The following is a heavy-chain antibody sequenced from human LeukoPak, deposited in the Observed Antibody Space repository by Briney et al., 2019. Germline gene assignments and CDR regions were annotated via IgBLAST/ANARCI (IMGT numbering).Heavy chain of an antibody. CDR2: IIPILGIA. CDR1: GGTFSSYA. J-gene: IGHJ3*02. CDR3: ASRWELPNDAFDI. V-gene: IGHV1-69*04. Sequence: SVKVSCKASGGTFSSYAISWVRQAPGQGPEWMGRIIPILGIANYAQKFQGRVTITADKSTSTAYMELSSLRSEDTAVYYCASRWELPNDAFDIWGQGTMVTVSS. D-gene: IGHD1-26*01.